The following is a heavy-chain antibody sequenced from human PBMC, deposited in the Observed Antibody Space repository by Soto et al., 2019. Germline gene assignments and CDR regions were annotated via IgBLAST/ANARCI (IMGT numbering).Heavy chain of an antibody. J-gene: IGHJ4*02. D-gene: IGHD6-13*01. CDR3: ARGIAAAGALYDY. Sequence: PGGSVRLSCAASGFPFSSYSMSWVRQAPGKGLEWVSGISGSGGSTYYADSVKGRFTISRDNSKNTLYLQMNSLRAEDTAVYYCARGIAAAGALYDYGGQGTLVTVSS. V-gene: IGHV3-23*01. CDR1: GFPFSSYS. CDR2: ISGSGGST.